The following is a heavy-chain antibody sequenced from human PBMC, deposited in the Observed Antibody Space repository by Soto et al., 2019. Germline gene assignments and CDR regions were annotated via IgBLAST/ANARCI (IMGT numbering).Heavy chain of an antibody. CDR2: IYYSGST. D-gene: IGHD3-10*01. Sequence: SETLSLTCTVSGGSISSGGYYWSWIRQHPGKGLEWIGYIYYSGSTYYNPSLKSRVTISVDTSKNQFSLKLSSVTAADTAVYYCARVMVRGVIYNWIDPSGQATLVTVSS. J-gene: IGHJ5*02. CDR1: GGSISSGGYY. CDR3: ARVMVRGVIYNWIDP. V-gene: IGHV4-31*03.